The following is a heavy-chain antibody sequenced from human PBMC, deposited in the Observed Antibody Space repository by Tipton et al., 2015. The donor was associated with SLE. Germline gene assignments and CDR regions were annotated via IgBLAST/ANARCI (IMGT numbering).Heavy chain of an antibody. CDR1: GFTFSSYA. V-gene: IGHV3-23*03. J-gene: IGHJ4*02. CDR3: AKERGSSSDY. D-gene: IGHD6-6*01. CDR2: IYSGGST. Sequence: SLRLSCAASGFTFSSYAMSWVRQAPGRGLEWVSLIYSGGSTYYADSVKGRFTISRDNSKNTLYLQRNSLRAEDTAVYYCAKERGSSSDYWGQGTLVTVSS.